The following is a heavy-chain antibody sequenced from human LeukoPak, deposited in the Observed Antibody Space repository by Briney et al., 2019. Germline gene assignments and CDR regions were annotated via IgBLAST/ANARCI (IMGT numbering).Heavy chain of an antibody. CDR3: ARGTRPKTLRYFSH. D-gene: IGHD3-9*01. J-gene: IGHJ4*02. V-gene: IGHV4-34*01. CDR2: INHSGST. CDR1: GGSFSGYY. Sequence: SETLSLTCAVYGGSFSGYYWSWIRQPPGKGLEWIGEINHSGSTNYDPSLKSRVTISVDTSKNQFSLKLSSVTAADTAVYYCARGTRPKTLRYFSHWGQGTLVTVSS.